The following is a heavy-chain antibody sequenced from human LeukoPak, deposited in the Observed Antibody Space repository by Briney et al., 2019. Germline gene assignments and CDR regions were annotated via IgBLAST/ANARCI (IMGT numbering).Heavy chain of an antibody. D-gene: IGHD3-10*01. J-gene: IGHJ4*02. V-gene: IGHV4-39*01. CDR2: IYDSGST. Sequence: PSETLSLTCTVSGGSIRSSYYYWGWIRQPPGKGLEWIGSIYDSGSTYYNPSLKSRVTISVATSKNQFSLKLSSVTAADTAVYYCARGRGDYGSGSSDYWGQGTLVTVSS. CDR1: GGSIRSSYYY. CDR3: ARGRGDYGSGSSDY.